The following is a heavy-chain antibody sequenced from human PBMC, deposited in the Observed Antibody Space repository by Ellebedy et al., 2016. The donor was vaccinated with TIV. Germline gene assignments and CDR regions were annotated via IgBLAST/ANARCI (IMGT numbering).Heavy chain of an antibody. Sequence: AASVKVSCKASGYTFTNYAMNWVRQAPGQGLEWVGWINTNTGNPTYAQGFTGRFVFSLDTSVSTAYLHISSLKAEDTAVYYCARAAAAGFFWYFDLWGRGTLVTVSS. CDR3: ARAAAAGFFWYFDL. J-gene: IGHJ2*01. CDR1: GYTFTNYA. D-gene: IGHD6-13*01. CDR2: INTNTGNP. V-gene: IGHV7-4-1*02.